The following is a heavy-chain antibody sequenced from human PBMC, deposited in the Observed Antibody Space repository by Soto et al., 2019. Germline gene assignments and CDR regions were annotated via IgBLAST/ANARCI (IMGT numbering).Heavy chain of an antibody. J-gene: IGHJ4*02. CDR1: GFTFSNYW. CDR2: IIKDGSEM. D-gene: IGHD3-10*01. Sequence: GTRRVSWAAAGFTFSNYWMTLVRQAPGKGLEWVANIIKDGSEMSYADSVKGRFTISRDNAKKSLYLEMNSLRVEDTAVYYCARDWGVLGYWGQGTLVTVSS. V-gene: IGHV3-7*03. CDR3: ARDWGVLGY.